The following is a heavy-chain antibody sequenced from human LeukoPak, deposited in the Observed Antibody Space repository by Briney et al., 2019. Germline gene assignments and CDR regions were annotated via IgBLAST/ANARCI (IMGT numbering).Heavy chain of an antibody. CDR2: IYHSGIT. Sequence: PGGSLRLSCAASGFTFSSYAMSWVRQAPGKGLEWIGSIYHSGITYYNPSLKSRVTISVDTSKNQFSLKVSSVTAADTAVYYCARTNTGSTGVFEYWGQGTLVTVSS. V-gene: IGHV4-38-2*01. D-gene: IGHD1-26*01. CDR3: ARTNTGSTGVFEY. J-gene: IGHJ4*02. CDR1: GFTFSSYA.